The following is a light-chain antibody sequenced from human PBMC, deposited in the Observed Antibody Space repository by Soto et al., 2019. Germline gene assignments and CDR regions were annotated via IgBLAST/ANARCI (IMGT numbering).Light chain of an antibody. J-gene: IGKJ1*01. CDR1: QSVSGW. V-gene: IGKV1-5*01. CDR2: DAS. Sequence: DILMTQSASTVSASVGYTVTVTCRASQSVSGWLAWYQQKPGEAPKLLIYDASALPRGVPSRFSGSGSGTKFTLTIASLQPDDFATYYCQQYETFSGTFGPGTNVDVK. CDR3: QQYETFSGT.